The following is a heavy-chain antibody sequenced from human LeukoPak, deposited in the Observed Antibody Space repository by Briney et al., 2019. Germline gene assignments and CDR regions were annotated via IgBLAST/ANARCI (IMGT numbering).Heavy chain of an antibody. Sequence: SETLSLTCTVSGGSISSYYWSWIRQPPGKGLEWIGYIYYSGSTNYNPSLKSRVTISVDTSKNQFSLKLSSVTAADTAVYYCAREDSSGRHDAFDIWGRGTMVTVSS. CDR2: IYYSGST. CDR3: AREDSSGRHDAFDI. CDR1: GGSISSYY. J-gene: IGHJ3*02. V-gene: IGHV4-59*01. D-gene: IGHD6-19*01.